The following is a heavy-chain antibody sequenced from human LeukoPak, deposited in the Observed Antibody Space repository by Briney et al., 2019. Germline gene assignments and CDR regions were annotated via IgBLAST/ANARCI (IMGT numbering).Heavy chain of an antibody. CDR2: INSDGSST. V-gene: IGHV3-74*01. D-gene: IGHD3-16*01. CDR3: ARVGLGYYYYGMDV. J-gene: IGHJ6*02. CDR1: GFTFSSYW. Sequence: PGGSLRLSCAASGFTFSSYWMHWVRQAPGKGLVWVSRINSDGSSTSYADSVKGRFTISRDNAKNTLYLQMNSLRAEDTAVYYCARVGLGYYYYGMDVWGQGTTVTVSS.